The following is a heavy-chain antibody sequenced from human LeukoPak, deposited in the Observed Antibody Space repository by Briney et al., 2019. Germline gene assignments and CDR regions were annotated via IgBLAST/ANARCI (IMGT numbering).Heavy chain of an antibody. Sequence: GGSLRLSCAASGFTFSGYWMMWVRQTPGKGPEWVANIKQDGSVKQYVDSVKGRFTISRDNAKNPLYLQMNSLRAEDTAVYYCARRGMTTVPNVWFDPWGQGTLVTVSS. CDR2: IKQDGSVK. J-gene: IGHJ5*02. V-gene: IGHV3-7*01. D-gene: IGHD4-17*01. CDR1: GFTFSGYW. CDR3: ARRGMTTVPNVWFDP.